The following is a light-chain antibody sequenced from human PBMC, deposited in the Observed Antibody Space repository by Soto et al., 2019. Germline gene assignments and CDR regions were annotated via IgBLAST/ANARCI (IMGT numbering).Light chain of an antibody. CDR2: EVN. Sequence: QSALTQPPSASGSPGQSVAISCTGTSSDVGGYNYVSWYQQHPGKAPKLMIYEVNKRPSGVPDRFSGSKSGNTASLTVSGLQAEDEGDYYCSSYTSSSTKVFGGGTKLTVL. V-gene: IGLV2-8*01. CDR1: SSDVGGYNY. CDR3: SSYTSSSTKV. J-gene: IGLJ3*02.